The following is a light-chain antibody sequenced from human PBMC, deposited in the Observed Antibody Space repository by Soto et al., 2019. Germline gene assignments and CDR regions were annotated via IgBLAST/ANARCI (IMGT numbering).Light chain of an antibody. Sequence: IEMTQSPASLSASVGDRVTITCRASQTIATYLHWFQHKSGRAPKLLISTSSSVNSGVSSRFRGSGSGTDFTLTINDVQPEDSATYYCQQSYSSLVTFGAGTKVEIK. V-gene: IGKV1-39*01. CDR2: TSS. CDR3: QQSYSSLVT. J-gene: IGKJ4*01. CDR1: QTIATY.